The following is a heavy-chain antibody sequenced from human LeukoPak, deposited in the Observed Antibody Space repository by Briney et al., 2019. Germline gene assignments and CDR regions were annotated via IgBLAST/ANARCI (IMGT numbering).Heavy chain of an antibody. V-gene: IGHV1-69*05. CDR3: ARDGYYYDTSFDY. CDR2: IIPIFGTA. D-gene: IGHD3-22*01. Sequence: GASVKVSCKASGYTFTSYGTSWVRQAPGQGLEWMGGIIPIFGTANYAQKFQGRVTITTDESTSTAYMELSSLRSEDTAVYYCARDGYYYDTSFDYWGQGTLVTVSS. CDR1: GYTFTSYG. J-gene: IGHJ4*02.